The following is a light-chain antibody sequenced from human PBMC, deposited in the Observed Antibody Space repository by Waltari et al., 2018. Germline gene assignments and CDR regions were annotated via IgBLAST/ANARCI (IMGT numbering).Light chain of an antibody. Sequence: DIQMTQSPSTLSASVGDRVTITCRASQSISSWLAWYQQKPGKAPKLLISKASILESWVPSRFSGSGFGTEFTLTISSLQPDDFATYYCLQFDSLWTFGQGTKVEIK. CDR1: QSISSW. CDR2: KAS. CDR3: LQFDSLWT. J-gene: IGKJ1*01. V-gene: IGKV1-5*03.